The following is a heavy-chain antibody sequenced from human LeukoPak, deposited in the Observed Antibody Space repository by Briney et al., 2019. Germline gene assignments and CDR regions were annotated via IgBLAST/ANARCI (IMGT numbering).Heavy chain of an antibody. CDR1: GYTFTSYD. CDR2: MNPNSFNT. D-gene: IGHD4-17*01. Sequence: ASVNVSHKASGYTFTSYDINWVRQATRHALEWMGWMNPNSFNTGYAQKFHGRVTITRNTSISPAYMELSSLRYEDTAVYYCERGAPAAQRGMTTVAYWGPGTLVTVSS. CDR3: ERGAPAAQRGMTTVAY. J-gene: IGHJ4*02. V-gene: IGHV1-8*01.